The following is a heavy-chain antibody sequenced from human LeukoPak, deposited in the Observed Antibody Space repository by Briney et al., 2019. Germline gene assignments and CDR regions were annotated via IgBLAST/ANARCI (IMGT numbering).Heavy chain of an antibody. D-gene: IGHD5-18*01. CDR1: GYTFTSCD. Sequence: ASVKVSCKASGYTFTSCDINWVRQATGQGLEWMGWMNPNSGNTGYAQKFQGRVTITRNTSISTAYMELSSLRSEDTAVYYCASGLSSLFSFGAALDYYMDVWGKGTPVTVSS. CDR3: ASGLSSLFSFGAALDYYMDV. CDR2: MNPNSGNT. J-gene: IGHJ6*03. V-gene: IGHV1-8*03.